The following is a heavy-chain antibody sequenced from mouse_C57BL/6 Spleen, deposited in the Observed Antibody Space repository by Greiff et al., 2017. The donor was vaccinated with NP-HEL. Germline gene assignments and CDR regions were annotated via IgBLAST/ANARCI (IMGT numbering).Heavy chain of an antibody. Sequence: EVKLVESGGGLVKPGGSLKLSCAASGFTFSSYAMSWVRQTPEKRLEWVATISDGGSYTYYPDNVKGRFTISRDNAKNNLYLQMSHLKSEDTAMYYCAGGGNPLDYWGQGTTLTVSS. CDR2: ISDGGSYT. CDR3: AGGGNPLDY. V-gene: IGHV5-4*03. J-gene: IGHJ2*01. CDR1: GFTFSSYA.